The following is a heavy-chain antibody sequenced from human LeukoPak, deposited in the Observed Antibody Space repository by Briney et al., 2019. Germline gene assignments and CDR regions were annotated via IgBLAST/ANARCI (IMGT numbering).Heavy chain of an antibody. CDR3: ARDPPPFGIFGVVTWRWFDP. CDR2: IYYSGST. D-gene: IGHD3-3*01. CDR1: GGSISSYY. V-gene: IGHV4-59*01. Sequence: ETSETLSLTCTVSGGSISSYYWSWIRQPPGKGLEWIGYIYYSGSTNYNPSLKSRVTISVDTSKNQFSLKLSSVTAADTAVYYCARDPPPFGIFGVVTWRWFDPWGQGTLVTVSS. J-gene: IGHJ5*02.